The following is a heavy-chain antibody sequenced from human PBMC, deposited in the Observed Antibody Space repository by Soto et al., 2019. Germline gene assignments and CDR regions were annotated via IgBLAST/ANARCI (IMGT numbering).Heavy chain of an antibody. J-gene: IGHJ6*02. CDR2: IYYSGST. CDR3: ARETRDYYYDSSGHYYYYGMDV. Sequence: SETLSLTCTVSGGSISSGGYYWSWIRQHPGKGLEWIGYIYYSGSTYYNPSLKSRVTISVDTSKNQFSLKLSSVTAADTAVYYCARETRDYYYDSSGHYYYYGMDVWGQGTTVTVS. D-gene: IGHD3-22*01. CDR1: GGSISSGGYY. V-gene: IGHV4-31*03.